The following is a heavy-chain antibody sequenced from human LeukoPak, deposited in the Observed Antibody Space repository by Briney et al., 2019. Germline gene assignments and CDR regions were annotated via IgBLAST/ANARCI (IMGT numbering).Heavy chain of an antibody. V-gene: IGHV4-39*01. CDR1: DGSISSSSYY. D-gene: IGHD2-21*02. CDR3: ARHVRVDCGGDCYSSWFDP. CDR2: IYYSGST. Sequence: SETLSLTCTVSDGSISSSSYYWGWIRQPPGKGLEWIGSIYYSGSTYYNPSLKSRVTISVDTSKNQFSLKLSSVTAADTAVYYCARHVRVDCGGDCYSSWFDPWGQGTLVTVSS. J-gene: IGHJ5*02.